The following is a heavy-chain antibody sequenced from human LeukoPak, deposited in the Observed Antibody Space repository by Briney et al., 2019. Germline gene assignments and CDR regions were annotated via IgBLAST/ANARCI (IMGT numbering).Heavy chain of an antibody. D-gene: IGHD4-17*01. J-gene: IGHJ4*02. Sequence: ASVKVSCKASAYTFTSYGISWVRHAPGQGLEWMGLISAYNGNTNYAQKLQGRVTMTTDTSTSTAYMELRSLRSDDTAVYYCARDLEVTTFHYWGQGTLVTVSS. CDR1: AYTFTSYG. CDR2: ISAYNGNT. V-gene: IGHV1-18*01. CDR3: ARDLEVTTFHY.